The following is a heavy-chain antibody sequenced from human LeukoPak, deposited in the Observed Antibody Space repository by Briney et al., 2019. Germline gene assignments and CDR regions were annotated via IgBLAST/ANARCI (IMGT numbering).Heavy chain of an antibody. J-gene: IGHJ5*02. CDR1: GFTFSSYA. Sequence: GGSLRLSCGASGFTFSSYAMSWVRQAPGKGLEWVSGISGSDGYTYYADSVKGRFTISRDNSKNTLYLQMNSLRAEDTAVYYCAKDPGAAAGHNRFDPWGQGTLVTVSS. CDR2: ISGSDGYT. CDR3: AKDPGAAAGHNRFDP. V-gene: IGHV3-23*01. D-gene: IGHD6-13*01.